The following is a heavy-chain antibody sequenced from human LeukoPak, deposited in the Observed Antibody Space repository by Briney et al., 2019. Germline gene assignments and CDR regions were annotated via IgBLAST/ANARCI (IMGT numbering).Heavy chain of an antibody. CDR3: ARAGRGLRYFDWLLHPIDY. D-gene: IGHD3-9*01. CDR1: GFTFSSYS. CDR2: ISYDGSNK. V-gene: IGHV3-30*03. J-gene: IGHJ4*02. Sequence: GGSLRLSCAASGFTFSSYSMNWVRQAPGKGLEWVAVISYDGSNKYYADSVKGRFTISRDNSKNTLYLQMNSLRAEDTAVYYCARAGRGLRYFDWLLHPIDYWGQGTLVTVSS.